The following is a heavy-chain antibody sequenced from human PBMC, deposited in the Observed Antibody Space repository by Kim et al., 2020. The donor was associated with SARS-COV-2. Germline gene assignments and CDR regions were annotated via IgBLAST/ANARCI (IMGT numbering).Heavy chain of an antibody. V-gene: IGHV1-18*01. CDR2: INTDTDNT. CDR3: ARNGKRIAGMRYFSYQKAMDV. CDR1: GYTFTSYG. D-gene: IGHD6-6*01. Sequence: ASVKVSCKTSGYTFTSYGISWVRQAPGQGLEWMVWINTDTDNTKYAQSFQGRISVTTVTSTTTAYMELRSLRPDDTAVYFCARNGKRIAGMRYFSYQKAMDVWGPGTTVIVSS. J-gene: IGHJ6*02.